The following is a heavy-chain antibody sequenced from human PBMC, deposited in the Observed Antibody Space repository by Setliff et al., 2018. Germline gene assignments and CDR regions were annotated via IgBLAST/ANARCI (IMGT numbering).Heavy chain of an antibody. CDR3: VREGVDTRSSTDYRYYMDV. Sequence: SVKVSCKASGYTFTTYYMHWVRQAPGQGLEWMGGTIPIFGTTDYAQKFQGRVTIITDDSTSTAFMQLSSLTSEDTAVYYCVREGVDTRSSTDYRYYMDVWGKGTTVTVSS. CDR1: GYTFTTYY. V-gene: IGHV1-69*05. J-gene: IGHJ6*03. CDR2: TIPIFGTT. D-gene: IGHD5-18*01.